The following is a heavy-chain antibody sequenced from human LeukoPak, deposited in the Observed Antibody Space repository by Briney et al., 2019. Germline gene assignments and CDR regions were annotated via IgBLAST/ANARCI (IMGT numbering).Heavy chain of an antibody. Sequence: GGSLRLSCTASGFSLSAYSMNWVRQAPGKGLEWVAVISYDGSNKYYADSVKGRFTISRDNSKNTLYLQMNSLRAEDTAVYYCARDKAHWFDPWGQGTLVTVSS. V-gene: IGHV3-30*03. CDR2: ISYDGSNK. CDR1: GFSLSAYS. J-gene: IGHJ5*02. CDR3: ARDKAHWFDP.